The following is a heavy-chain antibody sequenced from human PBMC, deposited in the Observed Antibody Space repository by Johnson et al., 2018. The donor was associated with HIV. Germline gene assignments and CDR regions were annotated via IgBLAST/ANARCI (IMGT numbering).Heavy chain of an antibody. CDR2: ISSSGRTI. Sequence: QMLLVESGGALVKPGGSLRLSCAASGFIFSDYYMTWIRQAPGRGLESISYISSSGRTIYYADSVKGRFTMSRDNAKKSLYLQMNSLRAEDTAVYYCAREEGTDILTRGDAFDIWGQGTMATVSS. V-gene: IGHV3-11*04. J-gene: IGHJ3*02. D-gene: IGHD3-9*01. CDR3: AREEGTDILTRGDAFDI. CDR1: GFIFSDYY.